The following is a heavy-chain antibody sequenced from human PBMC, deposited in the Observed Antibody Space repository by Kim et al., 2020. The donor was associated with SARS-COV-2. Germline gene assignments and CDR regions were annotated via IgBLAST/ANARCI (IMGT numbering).Heavy chain of an antibody. V-gene: IGHV3-23*03. CDR1: GFTFSSYA. D-gene: IGHD4-17*01. CDR3: AKDSMPGYGDYPNDY. CDR2: IYSGGSST. J-gene: IGHJ4*02. Sequence: GGSLRLSCAASGFTFSSYAMSWVRQAPGKGLEWVSVIYSGGSSTYYADSVKGRFTISRDNSKNTLYLQMNSLRAEDTAVYYCAKDSMPGYGDYPNDYWGQGTLVTVSS.